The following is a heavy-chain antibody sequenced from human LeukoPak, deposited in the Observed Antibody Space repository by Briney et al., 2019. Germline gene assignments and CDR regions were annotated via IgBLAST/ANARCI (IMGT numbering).Heavy chain of an antibody. CDR1: GFTVSSNY. CDR3: TTASGYYDSSGYPFDY. V-gene: IGHV3-15*01. Sequence: VGSLRLSCAASGFTVSSNYMSWVRQAPGKGLEWVGRIKSKTDGGTTDYAAPVKGRFTISRDDSKNTLYLQMNSLKTEDTAVYYCTTASGYYDSSGYPFDYWGQGTLVTVSS. CDR2: IKSKTDGGTT. D-gene: IGHD3-22*01. J-gene: IGHJ4*02.